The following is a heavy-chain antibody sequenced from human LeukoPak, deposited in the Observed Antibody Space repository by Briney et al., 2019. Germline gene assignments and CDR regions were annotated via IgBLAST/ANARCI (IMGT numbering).Heavy chain of an antibody. D-gene: IGHD3-9*01. V-gene: IGHV3-30-3*01. CDR3: ARGSRITIFSWFDP. Sequence: GGSLRLSCAASGFTFSSYAMHWVRQAPGKGLEWVAVISYDGSNKYYADSVKGRFTISRDNSKNTLYLQMNSLRAEDTAVYYCARGSRITIFSWFDPWDQGTLVTVSS. CDR1: GFTFSSYA. J-gene: IGHJ5*02. CDR2: ISYDGSNK.